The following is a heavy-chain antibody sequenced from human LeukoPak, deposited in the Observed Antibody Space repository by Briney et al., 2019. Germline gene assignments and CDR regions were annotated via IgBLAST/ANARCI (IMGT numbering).Heavy chain of an antibody. D-gene: IGHD6-6*01. V-gene: IGHV3-74*01. CDR3: VGTIASRGSEY. Sequence: AGGSLRLSCAASGFTFTNYWMHWVRQAPGMGLVWVSRLPPDELGIIYADSVEGRFTVSRDNAKNTVYLQMNNLRVDDTAMYYCVGTIASRGSEYWGQGALVTVSS. CDR2: LPPDELGI. CDR1: GFTFTNYW. J-gene: IGHJ4*02.